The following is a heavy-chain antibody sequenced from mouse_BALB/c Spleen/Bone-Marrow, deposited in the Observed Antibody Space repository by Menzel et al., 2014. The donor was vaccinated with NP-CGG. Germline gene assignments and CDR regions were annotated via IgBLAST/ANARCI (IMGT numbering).Heavy chain of an antibody. J-gene: IGHJ2*01. CDR1: GYAFSLYW. CDR3: ARGGISIDY. CDR2: IYPGDDDT. Sequence: QVQLQQSGAELVRPGSSVKISCKASGYAFSLYWVNWVKQRPGQGLEWIGQIYPGDDDTDYNGKFKGKATLTADRSSSTAYMQLGNLTSEDSAVYFCARGGISIDYWGHGTTLTVSS. V-gene: IGHV1-80*01.